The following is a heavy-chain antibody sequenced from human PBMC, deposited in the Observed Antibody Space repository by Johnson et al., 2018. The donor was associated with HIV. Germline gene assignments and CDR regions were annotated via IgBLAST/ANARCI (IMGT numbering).Heavy chain of an antibody. V-gene: IGHV3-20*04. CDR3: ARDSGGKYYIMDAFDI. D-gene: IGHD1-26*01. J-gene: IGHJ3*02. CDR2: ISWNSGSI. CDR1: GFTFDDYG. Sequence: VQLVESRGGVVRPGGSLRLSCAASGFTFDDYGMSWVRQGPGKGREWVGGISWNSGSIGYADSVKGRFTISRDIARNSLYLQMNSLRGEDTAAYYCARDSGGKYYIMDAFDIWGQGTMVTVSS.